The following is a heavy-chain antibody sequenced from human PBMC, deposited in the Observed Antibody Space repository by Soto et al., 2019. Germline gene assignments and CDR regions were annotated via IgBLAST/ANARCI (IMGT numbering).Heavy chain of an antibody. CDR3: AKDIFGSGSYTYYYYGMDV. J-gene: IGHJ6*02. CDR2: ISGSGGST. CDR1: GLTFSSYA. Sequence: GGSLRLSCSASGLTFSSYAMSWVRQAPGKGLEWVSAISGSGGSTYYADSVKGRFTISRDNSKNSLYLQMNSLRTEDTALYYCAKDIFGSGSYTYYYYGMDVWGQGTTVTVSS. D-gene: IGHD3-10*01. V-gene: IGHV3-23*01.